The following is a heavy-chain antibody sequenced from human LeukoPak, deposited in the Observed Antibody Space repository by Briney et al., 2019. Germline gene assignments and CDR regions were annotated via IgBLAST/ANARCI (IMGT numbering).Heavy chain of an antibody. CDR2: INSNGNT. CDR1: GGSISSDDYY. CDR3: VRGGRGSDWGYYFDC. J-gene: IGHJ4*02. D-gene: IGHD6-19*01. Sequence: PSQTLSLTCTVSGGSISSDDYYWSWIRQPAGKGLEWIGRINSNGNTNYNPSLKSRVTISVDTSKNQFSLKLNSVTAADTAVYFCVRGGRGSDWGYYFDCWGQGTLVTVSS. V-gene: IGHV4-61*02.